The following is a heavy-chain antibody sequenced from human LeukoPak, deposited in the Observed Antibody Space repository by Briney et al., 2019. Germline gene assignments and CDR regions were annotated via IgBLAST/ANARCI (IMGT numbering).Heavy chain of an antibody. Sequence: PGGSLRLSCAASGFTFSSYGMSWVRQAPGKGLEWVSGISGSGGSTYYADSVKGRFTISRDNSKNTLYLQMNSLRAEDTAVYYCAKTHSSGYYYDEFDIWGQGTMVTVSS. CDR3: AKTHSSGYYYDEFDI. CDR2: ISGSGGST. D-gene: IGHD3-22*01. J-gene: IGHJ3*02. CDR1: GFTFSSYG. V-gene: IGHV3-23*01.